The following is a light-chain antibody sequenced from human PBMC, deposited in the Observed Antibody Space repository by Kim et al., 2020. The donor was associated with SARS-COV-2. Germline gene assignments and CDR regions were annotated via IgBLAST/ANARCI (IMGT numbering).Light chain of an antibody. CDR2: GAS. CDR1: QSVSSN. Sequence: VSPGERATLSCRASQSVSSNLAWYQQKPGQAPRLLIYGASTRATGIPARFSGSGSGTEFTLTISSLQSEDFAVYYCQQYNNWPGTFGQGTKVEVK. J-gene: IGKJ1*01. V-gene: IGKV3-15*01. CDR3: QQYNNWPGT.